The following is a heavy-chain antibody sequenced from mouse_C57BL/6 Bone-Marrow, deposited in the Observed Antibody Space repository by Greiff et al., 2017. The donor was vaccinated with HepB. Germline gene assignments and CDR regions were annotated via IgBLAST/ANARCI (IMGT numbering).Heavy chain of an antibody. V-gene: IGHV5-4*01. CDR3: ARDNGSSSWFAY. D-gene: IGHD1-1*01. CDR2: ISDGGSYT. J-gene: IGHJ3*01. Sequence: EVKLQESGGGLAKPGGSLKLSCAASGFTFSSYAMSWVRQTPEKRLEWVATISDGGSYTYYPDNVKGRFTISRDNAKNNLYLQMSHLKSEDTAMYYCARDNGSSSWFAYWGQGTLVTVSA. CDR1: GFTFSSYA.